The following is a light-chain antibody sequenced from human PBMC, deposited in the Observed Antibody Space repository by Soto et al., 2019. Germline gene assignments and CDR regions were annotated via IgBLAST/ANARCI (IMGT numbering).Light chain of an antibody. CDR2: GAN. J-gene: IGKJ4*01. CDR3: QQYNSS. V-gene: IGKV1-39*01. CDR1: QSISRY. Sequence: DIQLTQSPSSLSASVGDRITFTCRSSQSISRYLNWYQQRPGTAPKVLIFGANSLQSGVPSRFSGSGSGTEFTLTISSLQPDDFATYYCQQYNSSFGGGTKVDIK.